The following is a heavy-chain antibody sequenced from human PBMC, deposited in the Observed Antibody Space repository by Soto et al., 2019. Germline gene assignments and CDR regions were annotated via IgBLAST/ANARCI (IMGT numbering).Heavy chain of an antibody. J-gene: IGHJ3*02. CDR1: GFTFSDYY. V-gene: IGHV3-11*01. Sequence: GGSLRLSCAASGFTFSDYYMSWIRQAPGKGLEWVSYISSSGSTIYYADSVKGRFTISRDNAKNSLYLQMNSLRAEDTAVYYCARGALRYFDWLLGDAFDIWGQGTMVTVSS. CDR2: ISSSGSTI. D-gene: IGHD3-9*01. CDR3: ARGALRYFDWLLGDAFDI.